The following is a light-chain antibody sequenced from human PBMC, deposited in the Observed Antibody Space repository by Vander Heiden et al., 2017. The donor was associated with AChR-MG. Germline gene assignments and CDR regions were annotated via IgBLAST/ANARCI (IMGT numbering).Light chain of an antibody. CDR3: QSFDRSLSGYV. J-gene: IGLJ1*01. V-gene: IGLV1-40*01. CDR2: ATN. CDR1: SSNLGAGYD. Sequence: QSVLTQPPPVSGAPGPRVTISCTGNSSNLGAGYDVHWYQQIPGAAPKVLIYATNTRPSGVPARFSGSKSGTSSSLAITGLQAEDEADYYCQSFDRSLSGYVFGAGTKVIVL.